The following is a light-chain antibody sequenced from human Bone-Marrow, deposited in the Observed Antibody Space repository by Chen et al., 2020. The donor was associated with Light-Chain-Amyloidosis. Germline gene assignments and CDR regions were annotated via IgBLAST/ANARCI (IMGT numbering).Light chain of an antibody. CDR3: NSRDSSNRWV. Sequence: SSELTQDPVVSVALGQTVTITCRGDSLRGYYASWYQQKPGQAPVLVLFGKNNRPSGLPDRFSGSTSGNTASLTIPGAQAEDEADYYCNSRDSSNRWVFGGGTKLTVL. CDR2: GKN. V-gene: IGLV3-19*01. J-gene: IGLJ3*02. CDR1: SLRGYY.